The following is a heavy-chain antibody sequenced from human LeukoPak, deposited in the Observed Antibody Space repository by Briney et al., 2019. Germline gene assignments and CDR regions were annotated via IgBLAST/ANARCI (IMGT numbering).Heavy chain of an antibody. D-gene: IGHD2-2*01. Sequence: GASVKVSCKASGYTFTGYYMHWVRQAPGQGLEWMGWINPNSGGTNYAQKFQGRVTMTRDTSISTAYMELSRLRSDDTAVYYCARDWRYCSSTSCYTSTYYYYYYMDVWGKGTTVTVSS. V-gene: IGHV1-2*02. CDR1: GYTFTGYY. CDR2: INPNSGGT. J-gene: IGHJ6*03. CDR3: ARDWRYCSSTSCYTSTYYYYYYMDV.